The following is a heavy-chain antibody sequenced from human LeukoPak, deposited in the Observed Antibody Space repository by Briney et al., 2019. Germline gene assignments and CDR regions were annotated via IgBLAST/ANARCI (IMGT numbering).Heavy chain of an antibody. CDR3: ARDSSGYSFYYMDL. V-gene: IGHV3-20*04. CDR1: GFTFDDYG. J-gene: IGHJ6*03. Sequence: PGGSLRLSCAASGFTFDDYGMSWVGHAPGKGLEWVSGMNWNGGSTVYADSVKGRFTISRDNAKNSLYLQMNSLRAEDTALYYCARDSSGYSFYYMDLWGKGTTVTVSS. CDR2: MNWNGGST. D-gene: IGHD3-22*01.